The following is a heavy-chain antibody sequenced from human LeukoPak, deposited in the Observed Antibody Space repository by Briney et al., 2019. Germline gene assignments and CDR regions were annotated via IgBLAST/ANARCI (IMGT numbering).Heavy chain of an antibody. CDR1: GFTFSRYS. Sequence: GGSLRLSCAASGFTFSRYSMNWVRQAPGKGLEWVSSISSSSSYIYYADSVKGRFTISRDNAKNSLYLQMNSLRAEDTAEYYCARGWNDWFDPWGQGTLVTVSS. CDR2: ISSSSSYI. V-gene: IGHV3-21*01. D-gene: IGHD1-1*01. CDR3: ARGWNDWFDP. J-gene: IGHJ5*02.